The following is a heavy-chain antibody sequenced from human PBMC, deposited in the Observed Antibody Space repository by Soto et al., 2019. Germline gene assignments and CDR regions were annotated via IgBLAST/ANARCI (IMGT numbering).Heavy chain of an antibody. V-gene: IGHV3-53*01. Sequence: GSLRLSCAASEFTVTNNEMSWVRQAPGKGLEWVSILYSGGNTYYADSVEGRFTISRDGSKNTLYLQMNSLRAEDTAIYYCAKKVNSGPGSQYFDYWGQGTLVTVSS. D-gene: IGHD3-10*01. CDR2: LYSGGNT. J-gene: IGHJ4*02. CDR1: EFTVTNNE. CDR3: AKKVNSGPGSQYFDY.